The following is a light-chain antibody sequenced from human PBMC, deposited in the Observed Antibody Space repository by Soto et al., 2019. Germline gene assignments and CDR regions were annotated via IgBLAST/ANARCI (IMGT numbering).Light chain of an antibody. V-gene: IGLV2-8*01. CDR1: SSDVGGYNY. CDR3: SSYAGNNVLV. J-gene: IGLJ2*01. CDR2: EVN. Sequence: HSALTQPPSASGSPGQSVTIPCTGTSSDVGGYNYVSWYQQHPGKAPRLMIYEVNKRPSGVPYRFSGSKSGNTASLTVSGLQADDEAVYYCSSYAGNNVLVFGGGTKVTVL.